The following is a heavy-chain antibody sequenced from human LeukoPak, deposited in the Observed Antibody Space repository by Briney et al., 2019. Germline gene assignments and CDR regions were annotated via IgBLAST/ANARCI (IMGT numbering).Heavy chain of an antibody. CDR1: GFTFSNYG. V-gene: IGHV3-30*02. CDR2: IRYDGSNK. J-gene: IGHJ4*02. CDR3: ANLVLRHFDWLFDY. Sequence: PGGSLRLSCAASGFTFSNYGMHWVRQAPGKGLEWVAFIRYDGSNKYYADSVKGRFTISRDNSKNTLYLQMNSLRAEDTAVYYCANLVLRHFDWLFDYWGQGTLVTVSS. D-gene: IGHD3-9*01.